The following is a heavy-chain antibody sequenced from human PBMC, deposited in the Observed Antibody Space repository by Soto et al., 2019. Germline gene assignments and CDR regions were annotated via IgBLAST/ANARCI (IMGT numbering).Heavy chain of an antibody. CDR2: IYSGGST. V-gene: IGHV3-66*01. J-gene: IGHJ4*02. D-gene: IGHD3-10*01. CDR3: ARGHHGSPPGYFDC. Sequence: EVQLVESGGGLVQPGGSLRLSCAASGFTVSSNYMSWVRQAPGKGLEWVSVIYSGGSTYYADSVKGRFTISRDNSKNTLYLQMNSLRAEDTAVYYCARGHHGSPPGYFDCWGQGTLVTVSS. CDR1: GFTVSSNY.